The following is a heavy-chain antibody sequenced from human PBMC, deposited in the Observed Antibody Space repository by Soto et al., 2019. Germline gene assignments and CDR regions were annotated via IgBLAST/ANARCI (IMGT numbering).Heavy chain of an antibody. J-gene: IGHJ4*02. CDR3: AHSTRRKNCSGGNCYFFDF. Sequence: QITLKEPGPTLVKPTQTLTLTCTCSGFSVDAGGVGVGWIRQPPGKALEWLAILYWDDDKRYSPSLKSRLTITKDAAKIQVFLTMTNMDPVDTATYYCAHSTRRKNCSGGNCYFFDFWGQGTLVTVSS. CDR1: GFSVDAGGVG. D-gene: IGHD2-15*01. V-gene: IGHV2-5*02. CDR2: LYWDDDK.